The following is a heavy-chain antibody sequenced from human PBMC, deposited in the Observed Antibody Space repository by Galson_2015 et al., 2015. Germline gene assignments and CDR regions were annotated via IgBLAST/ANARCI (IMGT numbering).Heavy chain of an antibody. CDR2: IIPIFGTA. D-gene: IGHD3-3*01. V-gene: IGHV1-69*13. CDR3: ARALEWFQLQYWYCDL. J-gene: IGHJ2*01. CDR1: GGTFSSYA. Sequence: SVKVSCKASGGTFSSYAISWVRQAPGQGLEWMGGIIPIFGTANYAQKFQGRVTITADESTSTAYMELSSLRSEDTAVYYCARALEWFQLQYWYCDLWGRGTLVTVSS.